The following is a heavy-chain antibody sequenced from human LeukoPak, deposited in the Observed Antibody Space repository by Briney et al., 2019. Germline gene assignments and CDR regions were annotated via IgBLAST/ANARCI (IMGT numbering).Heavy chain of an antibody. CDR2: IYYSGST. D-gene: IGHD5-18*01. J-gene: IGHJ4*02. Sequence: SETLSLSCTVSGGSISSSRYYWGWIRQPPGEGLEWIGSIYYSGSTYYNPSPKSRVTISVDTSKNQFSLKLSSVTAADTAVYYCARELIQLWCPAFDYWGQGTLVTVSS. V-gene: IGHV4-39*01. CDR1: GGSISSSRYY. CDR3: ARELIQLWCPAFDY.